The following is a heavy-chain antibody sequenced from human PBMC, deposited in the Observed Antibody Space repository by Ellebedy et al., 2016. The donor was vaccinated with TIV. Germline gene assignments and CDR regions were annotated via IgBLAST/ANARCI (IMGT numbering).Heavy chain of an antibody. Sequence: GGSLRLSCAASGFTFSHVWMNWVRQVPGKGLEWVGRIKSKADGGTIDYAAPVKGRFTISRDDSKNTLYLQMDSLKTEDTAVYYCATSRDGYNWLYFDYWGQGTLVTVSS. CDR3: ATSRDGYNWLYFDY. CDR2: IKSKADGGTI. CDR1: GFTFSHVW. D-gene: IGHD5-24*01. V-gene: IGHV3-15*07. J-gene: IGHJ4*02.